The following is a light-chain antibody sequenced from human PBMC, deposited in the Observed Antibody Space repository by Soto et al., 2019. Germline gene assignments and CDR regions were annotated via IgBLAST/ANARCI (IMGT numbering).Light chain of an antibody. CDR2: RDG. CDR1: SSNIGSHY. CDR3: AVWDASLTGWV. Sequence: QSALTQPPSASGTPGQTLTISCAGSSSNIGSHYVYWYQHLPGTAPKLLIFRDGQRPSGVPDRFFGCKSGTSASLAISGLRSEDEAHYYCAVWDASLTGWVFGGGTKLTVL. V-gene: IGLV1-47*01. J-gene: IGLJ3*02.